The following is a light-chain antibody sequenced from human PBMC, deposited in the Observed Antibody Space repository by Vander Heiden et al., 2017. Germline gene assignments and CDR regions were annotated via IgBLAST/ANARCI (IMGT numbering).Light chain of an antibody. CDR1: SSDVGSYNL. V-gene: IGLV2-23*02. CDR2: DVS. CDR3: CSYAGSRTFV. J-gene: IGLJ1*01. Sequence: QSALTQPASVSGSPGQSITISCTGTSSDVGSYNLVSWYQQHPGKAPKVMIYDVSKRPSGVSNRFSGSKSGNTASLTISGLQAEDEADYYCCSYAGSRTFVFGTGTKVT.